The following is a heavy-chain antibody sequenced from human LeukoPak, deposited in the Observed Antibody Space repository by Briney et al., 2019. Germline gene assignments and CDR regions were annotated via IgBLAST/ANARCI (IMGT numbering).Heavy chain of an antibody. Sequence: SETLSLTCTVSGGSISGYYWSWIRQPPGKGLEWIGEINHSGSTNYNPSLKSRVTISVDTSKNQFSLKLSSVTAADTAVYYCARRTTYCTSTSCYYYYYYMDVWGKGTTVTVSS. V-gene: IGHV4-34*01. CDR2: INHSGST. CDR1: GGSISGYY. J-gene: IGHJ6*03. D-gene: IGHD2-2*01. CDR3: ARRTTYCTSTSCYYYYYYMDV.